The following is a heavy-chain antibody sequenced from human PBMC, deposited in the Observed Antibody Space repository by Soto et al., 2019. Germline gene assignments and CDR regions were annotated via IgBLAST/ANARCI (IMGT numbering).Heavy chain of an antibody. CDR2: ISYSSGTI. V-gene: IGHV3-48*02. CDR3: AXDMGYCDDGACFQPLDY. Sequence: PGGSLRLSCAASGFTFSSHSMNWVRRTPGRGLEWVSYISYSSGTITYADSVRGRFTISRDNARNSLFLQMNSLRDDDTAVYYCAXDMGYCDDGACFQPLDYWGQGVLVTVSS. J-gene: IGHJ4*02. D-gene: IGHD2-21*01. CDR1: GFTFSSHS.